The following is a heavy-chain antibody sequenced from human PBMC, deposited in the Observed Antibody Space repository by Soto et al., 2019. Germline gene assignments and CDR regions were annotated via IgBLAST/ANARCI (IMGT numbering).Heavy chain of an antibody. CDR1: GGSISSGGYS. J-gene: IGHJ1*01. D-gene: IGHD3-22*01. Sequence: QLQLQESGSGLVKPSQTLSLTCAVSGGSISSGGYSWSWIRQPPGKGLEWIGYIYHSGSTYYTPSLMSRVPLSVDRSKNQFSLKRGSVTAADTAVYYCASMSGGYDTSGYAYWGQGTLVTVSS. CDR2: IYHSGST. CDR3: ASMSGGYDTSGYAY. V-gene: IGHV4-30-2*01.